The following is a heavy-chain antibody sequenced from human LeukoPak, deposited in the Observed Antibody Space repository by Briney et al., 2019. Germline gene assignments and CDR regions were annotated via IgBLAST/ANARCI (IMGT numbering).Heavy chain of an antibody. J-gene: IGHJ4*02. V-gene: IGHV1-18*01. CDR2: ISAYNGNT. CDR3: ARANDYYYDSSGYRYYFDY. D-gene: IGHD3-22*01. CDR1: GYTFTSYG. Sequence: ASVKVSCKASGYTFTSYGISWVRQAPGQGLEWMGWISAYNGNTNYAQKLQGRVTMTTDTSTSTAYMELRSLRSDDTAVYYCARANDYYYDSSGYRYYFDYWGQGTLVTASS.